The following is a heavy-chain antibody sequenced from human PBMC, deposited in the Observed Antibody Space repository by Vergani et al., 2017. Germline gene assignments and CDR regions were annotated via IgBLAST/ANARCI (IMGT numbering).Heavy chain of an antibody. Sequence: QVKLQESGPGLVKPSETLSLTCTVSGASVNSYSWSGIRQPPWKGLECRGYVSFRGATLYDPSVKGRLPISLNTSSNQFSLYLTSVTAADTAVYYCARSRIYYGAGSPDYWGQGTLVTVSS. CDR1: GASVNSYS. CDR3: ARSRIYYGAGSPDY. J-gene: IGHJ4*02. V-gene: IGHV4-59*02. D-gene: IGHD3-10*01. CDR2: VSFRGAT.